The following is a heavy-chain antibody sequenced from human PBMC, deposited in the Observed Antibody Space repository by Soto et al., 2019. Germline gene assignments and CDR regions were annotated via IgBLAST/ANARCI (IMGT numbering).Heavy chain of an antibody. J-gene: IGHJ4*02. Sequence: QVLLVQSGPEIKKPGASVRVSCEASGYTFTTYGITWVRQAPGQGLEWMGWIGPYGTNARYSERVQARLTMTTDTSTRTAHMELRSLRSDDTAVYYCSRGWDTDVDLQFDYWGQGTLVTVSS. V-gene: IGHV1-18*01. CDR2: IGPYGTNA. CDR3: SRGWDTDVDLQFDY. D-gene: IGHD1-26*01. CDR1: GYTFTTYG.